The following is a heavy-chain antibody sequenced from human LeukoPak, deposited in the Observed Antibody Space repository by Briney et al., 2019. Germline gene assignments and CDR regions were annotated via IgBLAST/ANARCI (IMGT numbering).Heavy chain of an antibody. Sequence: GESLKISCEGSGYSFTSYWIGWVRQMPGKGLQWMGIIYPGDSDTKYSPSFQGQVTISADKSISTAYLQWSSLKASDTAMYYCATSSSEYCSGTNCYNFDIWGQGTMVTVSS. CDR3: ATSSSEYCSGTNCYNFDI. CDR1: GYSFTSYW. J-gene: IGHJ3*02. D-gene: IGHD2-2*02. V-gene: IGHV5-51*01. CDR2: IYPGDSDT.